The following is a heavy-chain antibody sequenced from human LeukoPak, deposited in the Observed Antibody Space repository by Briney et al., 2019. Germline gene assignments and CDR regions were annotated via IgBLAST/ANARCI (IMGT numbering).Heavy chain of an antibody. CDR3: ARPKTTGGFDS. D-gene: IGHD2-8*02. CDR2: IYYTVTT. CDR1: SASIRSDY. Sequence: SETLSLSCTVSSASIRSDYLSWIRQSPGKGLEWIGYIYYTVTTNYNPSLKSRVTISIDTSKNQFSLKLTSVTAADTAIYYCARPKTTGGFDSWGQGTLVTVSS. V-gene: IGHV4-59*01. J-gene: IGHJ4*02.